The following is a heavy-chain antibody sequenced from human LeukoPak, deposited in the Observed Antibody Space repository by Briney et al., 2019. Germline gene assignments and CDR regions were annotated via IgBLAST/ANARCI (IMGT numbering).Heavy chain of an antibody. D-gene: IGHD3-10*01. V-gene: IGHV1-2*02. CDR2: INPNSGGT. Sequence: ASVKVSCKASGYTFTGYYMYWVRQAPGQGLEWMGWINPNSGGTNYAQKFQGRVTMTRDTSISTAYMELSRLRSDDTAVYYCARDPPAPRYVMSYGSGSQKGYGMDVWGQGTTVTVSS. CDR1: GYTFTGYY. J-gene: IGHJ6*02. CDR3: ARDPPAPRYVMSYGSGSQKGYGMDV.